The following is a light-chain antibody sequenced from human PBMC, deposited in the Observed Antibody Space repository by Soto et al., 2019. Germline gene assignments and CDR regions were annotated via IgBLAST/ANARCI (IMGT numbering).Light chain of an antibody. Sequence: DIQMTQSPSSLSASLGDRVTITCRASQGISNYLVGFQHKAGKAPKSLIYGASSLQSGVPSRFSGSGSETEFTLNISNVQPEDFATYYCQQYNSYPITFGQGTRLDIQ. CDR2: GAS. V-gene: IGKV1-16*01. J-gene: IGKJ5*01. CDR3: QQYNSYPIT. CDR1: QGISNY.